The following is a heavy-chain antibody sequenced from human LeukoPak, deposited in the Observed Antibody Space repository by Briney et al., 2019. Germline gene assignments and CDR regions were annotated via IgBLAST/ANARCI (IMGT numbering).Heavy chain of an antibody. Sequence: GGSLRLSCAASGFTFRTYELNWVRQAPGKGLEWVSYISDIGTTQHYADSVKGRFIISRDNAKNTLYLQMNSLTAEDTAVYYCARDRSKMTAYDDALDLWGQGTMVIVSS. CDR3: ARDRSKMTAYDDALDL. D-gene: IGHD3-9*01. J-gene: IGHJ3*01. V-gene: IGHV3-48*03. CDR1: GFTFRTYE. CDR2: ISDIGTTQ.